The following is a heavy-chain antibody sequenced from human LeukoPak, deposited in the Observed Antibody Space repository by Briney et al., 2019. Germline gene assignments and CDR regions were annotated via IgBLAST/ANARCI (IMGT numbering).Heavy chain of an antibody. CDR2: IYHSGST. J-gene: IGHJ4*02. CDR1: GYSISNGYY. D-gene: IGHD3-22*01. CDR3: ARDLMVITLYYFDY. V-gene: IGHV4-38-2*02. Sequence: SETLSLTCTVSGYSISNGYYWGWIRQPPGKGLEWIGSIYHSGSTYYNPSLKSRVTISIDTSKSQFSLKLSSVTAADTAVYYCARDLMVITLYYFDYWGQGTLVTVSS.